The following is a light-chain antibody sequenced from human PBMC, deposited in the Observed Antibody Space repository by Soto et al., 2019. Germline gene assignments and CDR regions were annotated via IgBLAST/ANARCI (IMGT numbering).Light chain of an antibody. CDR3: QKYDSAPQT. CDR1: QGIIDY. J-gene: IGKJ1*01. CDR2: GAS. Sequence: DIQMTQSPSSLSAYVGDRVTITCRASQGIIDYLAWYQQKPGKPPKLLIYGASTLQSGVPARFSGSGAGTDFSLTISSLQPEDVATYYCQKYDSAPQTFGPGTKGEIK. V-gene: IGKV1-27*01.